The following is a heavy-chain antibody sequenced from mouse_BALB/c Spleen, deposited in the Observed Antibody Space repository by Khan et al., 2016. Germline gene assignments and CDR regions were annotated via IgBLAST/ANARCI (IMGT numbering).Heavy chain of an antibody. CDR3: ARGLGRAY. V-gene: IGHV3-2*02. D-gene: IGHD4-1*01. CDR2: ISYSGST. Sequence: KLLESGPGLVKPSQSLSLTCTVTGYSITSDYAWNWIRQFPGNKLEWMGYISYSGSTSYNPSLKRRISLTRDTSKNQFFLQLNSVTTEDTATYYCARGLGRAYWGQGTLVTVSA. CDR1: GYSITSDYA. J-gene: IGHJ3*01.